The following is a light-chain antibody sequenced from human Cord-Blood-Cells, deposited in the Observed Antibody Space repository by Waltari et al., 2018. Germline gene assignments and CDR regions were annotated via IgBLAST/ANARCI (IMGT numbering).Light chain of an antibody. J-gene: IGKJ1*01. CDR2: LGS. CDR3: MQALQTRT. Sequence: DIVMTQSPLSLLVTPGEPASISCRSSQSLLHSNGYNYLDWYLQKPGQSAQLLIYLGSNRASGVPDRFSGSGSGTDFTLKISRVEAEDVGVYYCMQALQTRTFGQGTKVEIK. V-gene: IGKV2-28*01. CDR1: QSLLHSNGYNY.